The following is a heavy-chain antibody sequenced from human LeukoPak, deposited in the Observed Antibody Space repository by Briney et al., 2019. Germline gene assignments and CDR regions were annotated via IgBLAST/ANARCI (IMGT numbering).Heavy chain of an antibody. CDR2: INSDGSST. CDR1: GFTFSSYW. CDR3: AREGITMVRGEDY. J-gene: IGHJ4*02. V-gene: IGHV3-74*01. Sequence: GGSLRLSCAASGFTFSSYWMHWVRQALGKGLVWVSRINSDGSSTSYADSVKGRFTISRDNAKNTLYLQMNSLRAEDTAVYYCAREGITMVRGEDYWGQGTLVTVSS. D-gene: IGHD3-10*01.